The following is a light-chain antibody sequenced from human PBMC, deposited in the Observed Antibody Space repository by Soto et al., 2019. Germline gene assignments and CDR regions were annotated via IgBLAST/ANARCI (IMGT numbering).Light chain of an antibody. V-gene: IGLV1-44*01. CDR2: SND. J-gene: IGLJ2*01. CDR1: TSNIGTNT. CDR3: ATWDDSLNVV. Sequence: QSVLTQSPSASGTPGQRVSISCSGSTSNIGTNTVSWYQHVPGTAPKLLIYSNDQRPSAVPGRFSGSKSGKSASLAISGLLSEDEADYYCATWDDSLNVVFGGGTQLTVL.